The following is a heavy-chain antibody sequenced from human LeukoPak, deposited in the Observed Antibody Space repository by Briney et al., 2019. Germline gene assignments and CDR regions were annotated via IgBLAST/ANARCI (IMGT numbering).Heavy chain of an antibody. J-gene: IGHJ4*02. CDR3: ASAPHYYDSSGYHDY. V-gene: IGHV4-39*01. CDR2: IYYSGTT. Sequence: SETLSLTCTVSGGSISSSSYYWGWIRQPPGKGLEWIGSIYYSGTTNYNPSLRSRVTISVDTSKNQFSLKLSSVTAADTAVYYCASAPHYYDSSGYHDYWGQGTLVTVSS. CDR1: GGSISSSSYY. D-gene: IGHD3-22*01.